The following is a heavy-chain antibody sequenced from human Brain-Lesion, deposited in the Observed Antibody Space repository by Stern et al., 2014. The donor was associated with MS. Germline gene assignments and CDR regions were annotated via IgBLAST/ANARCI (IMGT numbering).Heavy chain of an antibody. CDR3: AKDRQYLTYFFDH. J-gene: IGHJ5*02. V-gene: IGHV3-30*18. Sequence: VQLVESGAGVVQPGRPLRLSCAASGFTFGSCAMHWVRQAPGEGLEWVSVVSYDGSNTFEADVGPGRFPISRDIYHNTRYMQMSSLRPEDTAVYYCAKDRQYLTYFFDHWGQGSLVTVSS. CDR2: VSYDGSNT. CDR1: GFTFGSCA. D-gene: IGHD2/OR15-2a*01.